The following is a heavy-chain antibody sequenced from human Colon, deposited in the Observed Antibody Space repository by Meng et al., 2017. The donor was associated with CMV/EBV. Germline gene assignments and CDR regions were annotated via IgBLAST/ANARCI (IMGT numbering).Heavy chain of an antibody. D-gene: IGHD3-16*01. CDR2: IRGHNGDT. CDR1: GYTFRSYA. V-gene: IGHV1-18*01. J-gene: IGHJ4*02. CDR3: ARDDPGDPLDF. Sequence: QIQLVQSAPEVKKPGASVKVSCRASGYTFRSYAISWVRQAPGQGLEWMGYIRGHNGDTSYVQKDQGRLTLTTDAARNTAYMELTSLTYDDTAVYYCARDDPGDPLDFWGQGTLVTVSS.